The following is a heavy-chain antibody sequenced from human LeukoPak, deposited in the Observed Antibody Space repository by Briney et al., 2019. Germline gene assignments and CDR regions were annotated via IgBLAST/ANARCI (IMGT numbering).Heavy chain of an antibody. CDR2: ISCSSSYI. Sequence: GGSLRLSCAASGFTFSSYSMNWVRQAPGKGLEWVSSISCSSSYIYYAGSVKGRFTISRDNAKNSLYLQMNSLRAEDTALYYCAKSREYYYYYGMDVWGQGTTVTVSS. CDR1: GFTFSSYS. V-gene: IGHV3-21*04. CDR3: AKSREYYYYYGMDV. J-gene: IGHJ6*02.